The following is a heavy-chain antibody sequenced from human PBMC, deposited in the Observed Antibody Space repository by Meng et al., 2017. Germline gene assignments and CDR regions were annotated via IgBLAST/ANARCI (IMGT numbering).Heavy chain of an antibody. CDR2: IIPIFGTA. D-gene: IGHD3-22*01. V-gene: IGHV1-69*06. CDR3: ARARGSSGYYAFDY. Sequence: QGRLVPAGAEVKKPGSSVKVSRKASGGTLSSYAISWVRQAPGQGLEWMGGIIPIFGTANYAQKFQGRVTITADKSTSTAYMELSSLRSEDTAVYYCARARGSSGYYAFDYWGQGTLVTVSS. J-gene: IGHJ4*02. CDR1: GGTLSSYA.